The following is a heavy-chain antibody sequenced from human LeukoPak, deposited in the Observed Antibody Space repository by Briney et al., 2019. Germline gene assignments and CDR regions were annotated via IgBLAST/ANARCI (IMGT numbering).Heavy chain of an antibody. CDR2: INHSGST. CDR1: GGSFSGYY. Sequence: PSETLSLTCAVYGGSFSGYYWSWIRQPPGKGLEWIGEINHSGSTNYNPSLKSRVTISVDTSKNQFSLKLSSVTAADTAVYYCARRRSMVRGVTSRFVPWGQGTLVTVSS. D-gene: IGHD3-10*01. J-gene: IGHJ5*02. CDR3: ARRRSMVRGVTSRFVP. V-gene: IGHV4-34*01.